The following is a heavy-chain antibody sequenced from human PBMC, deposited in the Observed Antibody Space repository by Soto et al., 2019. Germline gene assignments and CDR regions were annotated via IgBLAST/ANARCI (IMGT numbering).Heavy chain of an antibody. CDR3: ARDSLDDAIHPDYGMDE. Sequence: SETLSLTCTVSGGSISSGGYYWSWIRQHPGKGLEWIGYIYYSGSTYYNPSLKSRVTISVDTSKNQFSLKLSSVTAADTAVYYCARDSLDDAIHPDYGMDEWDPEATVTVS. CDR1: GGSISSGGYY. V-gene: IGHV4-31*03. CDR2: IYYSGST. D-gene: IGHD1-1*01. J-gene: IGHJ6*02.